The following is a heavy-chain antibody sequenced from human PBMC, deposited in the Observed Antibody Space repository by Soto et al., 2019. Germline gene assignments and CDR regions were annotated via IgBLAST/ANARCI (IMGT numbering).Heavy chain of an antibody. CDR2: IYSGGST. J-gene: IGHJ6*02. CDR3: ARNGQLRTGFYYYYGMDV. Sequence: GGSPRLSFAASGVTVSSNYMSWVRQAPGKGLEWVSVIYSGGSTYYADSVKGRFTISRDNSKNTLYLQMNSLRAEDTAVYYCARNGQLRTGFYYYYGMDVGGQGT. D-gene: IGHD1-1*01. V-gene: IGHV3-66*01. CDR1: GVTVSSNY.